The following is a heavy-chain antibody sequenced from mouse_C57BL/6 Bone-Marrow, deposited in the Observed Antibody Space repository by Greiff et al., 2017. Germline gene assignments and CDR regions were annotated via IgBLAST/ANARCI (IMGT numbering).Heavy chain of an antibody. D-gene: IGHD2-1*01. V-gene: IGHV1-59*01. CDR1: GYTFTSYW. CDR2: IDPSDSYT. Sequence: QVQLQQPGAELVRPGTSVKLSCKASGYTFTSYWMHWVKQRPGQGLEWIGVIDPSDSYTNYNQKFKGKATLTVDTSSSTAYRQLSSLTSEDSAVYYCARRGNPSGFAYWGQGTLVTVSA. J-gene: IGHJ3*01. CDR3: ARRGNPSGFAY.